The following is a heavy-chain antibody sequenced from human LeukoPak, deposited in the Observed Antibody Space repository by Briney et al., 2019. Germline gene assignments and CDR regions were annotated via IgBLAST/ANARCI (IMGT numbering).Heavy chain of an antibody. CDR3: ARGVTMIGRLRFDP. V-gene: IGHV4-59*08. CDR1: GGSISSYQ. J-gene: IGHJ5*02. D-gene: IGHD3-22*01. Sequence: SETLSLTCTVSGGSISSYQWSWIRQPPGKGLEWIGYIYYSGSTDYNPSLKSRVTITLDTSKNQFPLKLTSVTAADTAVYFCARGVTMIGRLRFDPWGQGTLVTVPS. CDR2: IYYSGST.